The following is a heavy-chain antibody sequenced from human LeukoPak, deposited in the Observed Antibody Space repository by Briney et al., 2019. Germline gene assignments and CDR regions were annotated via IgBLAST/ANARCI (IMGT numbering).Heavy chain of an antibody. CDR3: ARRGDGGYNSGFDY. Sequence: SETLSLTCAVSGYSISSGYYWGRIRQPPGKGLEWIGSIYHFGSTYYNPSLKSRVTISVDTSKNQFSLKLSSVTAADTAVYYCARRGDGGYNSGFDYWGQGTLVTVSS. CDR2: IYHFGST. V-gene: IGHV4-38-2*01. D-gene: IGHD5-24*01. J-gene: IGHJ4*02. CDR1: GYSISSGYY.